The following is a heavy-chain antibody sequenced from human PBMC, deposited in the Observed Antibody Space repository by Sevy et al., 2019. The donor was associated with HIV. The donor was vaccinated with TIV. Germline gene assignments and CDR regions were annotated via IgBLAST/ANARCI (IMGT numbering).Heavy chain of an antibody. J-gene: IGHJ4*02. Sequence: GGSLRLSCAASGFTFSSYAMHWVRQAPGKGLEWVAVISNDGSNKYYADSVKGRFTISRDKPKNTLYLQMNSLRAEDTAVYYCARGEDIVMVVAAFFDYWGQGTLVTVSS. V-gene: IGHV3-30-3*01. CDR2: ISNDGSNK. CDR1: GFTFSSYA. CDR3: ARGEDIVMVVAAFFDY. D-gene: IGHD2-15*01.